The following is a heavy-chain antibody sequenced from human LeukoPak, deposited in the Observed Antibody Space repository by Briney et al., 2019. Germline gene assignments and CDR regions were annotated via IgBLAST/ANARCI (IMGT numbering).Heavy chain of an antibody. D-gene: IGHD5-18*01. CDR3: AREALGYKNAFDI. CDR1: GFTFSSYS. J-gene: IGHJ3*02. V-gene: IGHV3-48*04. CDR2: ISSSSSTI. Sequence: GGSLRLSCAASGFTFSSYSMNWVRQAPGKGLEWVSYISSSSSTIYYADSVKGRFTISGDNAKNSLYLQMSSLRAEDTAVYYCAREALGYKNAFDIWGQGTMVTVSS.